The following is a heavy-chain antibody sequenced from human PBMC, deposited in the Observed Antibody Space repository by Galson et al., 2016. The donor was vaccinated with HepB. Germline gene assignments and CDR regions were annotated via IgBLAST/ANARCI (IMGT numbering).Heavy chain of an antibody. J-gene: IGHJ6*02. CDR3: ARARFLDWLGGMDV. V-gene: IGHV4-59*01. CDR1: GGSISSYY. D-gene: IGHD3-3*01. CDR2: IYYSGST. Sequence: SETLSLTCTVSGGSISSYYWSWIRQPPGKGLEWIGYIYYSGSTNYNPSLESRVTISVATSKNQFSLKLSSVTAADTAVYYCARARFLDWLGGMDVWGQGTTVTVS.